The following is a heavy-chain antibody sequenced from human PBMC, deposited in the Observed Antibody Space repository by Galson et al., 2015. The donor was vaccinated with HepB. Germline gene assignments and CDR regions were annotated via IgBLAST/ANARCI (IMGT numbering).Heavy chain of an antibody. CDR1: GFTFSAYA. Sequence: LRLSCAASGFTFSAYAMHWVRQAPGKGLEYVSLISNDGRSTYYADSVKGRFTISRDNSQNTLYLQMSSLRVEDSAVYYCVKDWAIEYSTSAFDYWGQGTLVTVSS. CDR3: VKDWAIEYSTSAFDY. D-gene: IGHD6-6*01. CDR2: ISNDGRST. V-gene: IGHV3-64D*06. J-gene: IGHJ4*02.